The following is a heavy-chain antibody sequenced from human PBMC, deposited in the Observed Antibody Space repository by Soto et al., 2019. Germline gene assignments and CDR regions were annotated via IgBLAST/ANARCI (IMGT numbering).Heavy chain of an antibody. CDR3: ARQAKYCGGDCYSPGWFDP. J-gene: IGHJ5*02. Sequence: QLQLQESGPGLVKPSETLSLTCTVSGGSISSSSYYWGWIRQPPGKGLEWIGSIYYSGSTYYNPSLKSRVTISVDTPKNLFSLKLSSVTAADTAVYYCARQAKYCGGDCYSPGWFDPWGQGTLVTVSS. CDR1: GGSISSSSYY. V-gene: IGHV4-39*01. CDR2: IYYSGST. D-gene: IGHD2-21*02.